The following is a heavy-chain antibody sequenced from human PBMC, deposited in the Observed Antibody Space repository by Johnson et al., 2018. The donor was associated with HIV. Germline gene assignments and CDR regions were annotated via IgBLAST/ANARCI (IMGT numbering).Heavy chain of an antibody. J-gene: IGHJ3*02. CDR3: ARDLVDAVIVVFGAFDI. D-gene: IGHD3-22*01. Sequence: VQLVESGGGLVQPGGSLRLSCAASGFTVSSNYMSWVRQAPGKGLEWVSVIYSGGSTYYADSVKGRFTISRDNSKNTLYLQMNSLRAEDTAVYYCARDLVDAVIVVFGAFDIWGQGTMVTVSS. V-gene: IGHV3-66*02. CDR2: IYSGGST. CDR1: GFTVSSNY.